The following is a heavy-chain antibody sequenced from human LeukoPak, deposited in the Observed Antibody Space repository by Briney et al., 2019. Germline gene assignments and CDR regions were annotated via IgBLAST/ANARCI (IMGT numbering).Heavy chain of an antibody. J-gene: IGHJ4*02. Sequence: PGGSLRLSCAASGFTFSNAWMSWVRQAPGKGLEWVGRIKSKTDGGTTDYAAPVKGRFTISRDDSKNTLYLQMNSLKTEDTAVYYCTTAEGYKILLFDYWGQGTLVTVSS. CDR1: GFTFSNAW. CDR2: IKSKTDGGTT. CDR3: TTAEGYKILLFDY. D-gene: IGHD1-14*01. V-gene: IGHV3-15*01.